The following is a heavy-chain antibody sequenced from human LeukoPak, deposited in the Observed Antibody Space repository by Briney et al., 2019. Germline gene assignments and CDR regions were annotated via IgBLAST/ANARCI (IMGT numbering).Heavy chain of an antibody. CDR2: IIPIFGTA. D-gene: IGHD3-22*01. Sequence: ASVKVSCKASGGTFSSYAISWVRQAPGQGLEWMGGIIPIFGTANYAQKFQGRVTITADKSTSTAYMELSSLRSEDTAVYYCARVRRDYDSSGYFRYWYFDLWGRGTLVTVSS. CDR1: GGTFSSYA. CDR3: ARVRRDYDSSGYFRYWYFDL. V-gene: IGHV1-69*06. J-gene: IGHJ2*01.